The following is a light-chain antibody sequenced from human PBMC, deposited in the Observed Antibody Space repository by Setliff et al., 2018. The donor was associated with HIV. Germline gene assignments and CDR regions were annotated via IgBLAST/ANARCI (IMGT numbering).Light chain of an antibody. Sequence: SYELTQPPSVSVSPGQTASITCSGDKLGDKYACWYQQKPGQSPVLVIYQDGKRPSGIPERFSGSNSGNTATLTISGTQAMDEADYYCQAWDSSTADYVFGTGTKV. CDR2: QDG. CDR3: QAWDSSTADYV. J-gene: IGLJ1*01. V-gene: IGLV3-1*01. CDR1: KLGDKY.